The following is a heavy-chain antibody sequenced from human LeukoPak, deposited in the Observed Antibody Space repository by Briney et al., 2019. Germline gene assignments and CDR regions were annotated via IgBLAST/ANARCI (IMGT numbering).Heavy chain of an antibody. CDR1: GFTFSSYG. J-gene: IGHJ4*02. V-gene: IGHV3-20*04. CDR2: INWNGGST. Sequence: GRTLRLSCAASGFTFSSYGMSWVRQAPGKGLEWVSGINWNGGSTGYADSVKGRFTISRDNAKNSLYLQMNSLRAEDTALYYCARGGDSITIFGVVTVFDYWGQGTLVTVSS. CDR3: ARGGDSITIFGVVTVFDY. D-gene: IGHD3-3*01.